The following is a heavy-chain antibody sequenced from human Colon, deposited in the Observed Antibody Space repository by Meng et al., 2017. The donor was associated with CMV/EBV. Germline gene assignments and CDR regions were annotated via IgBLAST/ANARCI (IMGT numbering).Heavy chain of an antibody. D-gene: IGHD1-14*01. Sequence: GESLKISSAASGFNFSDYYMSWIRQAPGKGLDWISYITNSGITTYYADSVRDRFTISRDNAKNSLYLQMNSLRADDTAVYYCARGGEMNHDYWGQGTLVTVSS. CDR2: ITNSGITT. CDR1: GFNFSDYY. J-gene: IGHJ4*02. V-gene: IGHV3-11*01. CDR3: ARGGEMNHDY.